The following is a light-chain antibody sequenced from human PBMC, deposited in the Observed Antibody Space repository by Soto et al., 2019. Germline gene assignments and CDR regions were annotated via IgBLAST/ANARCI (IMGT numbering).Light chain of an antibody. V-gene: IGLV4-69*01. J-gene: IGLJ7*01. Sequence: QPVLTQSPSASASLGASVKLTCTLSRGHSSYAIAWHQQQPEKGPRYLMKLNGDGSHSKGDGIPDRFSGSSSGTERYLTISSLQSEDEADYYCQTWGTGITVFGGGTQLTVL. CDR3: QTWGTGITV. CDR1: RGHSSYA. CDR2: LNGDGSH.